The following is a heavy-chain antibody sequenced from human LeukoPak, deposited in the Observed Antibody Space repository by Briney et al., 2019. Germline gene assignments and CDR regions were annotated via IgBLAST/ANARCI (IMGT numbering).Heavy chain of an antibody. V-gene: IGHV3-74*01. Sequence: GGSLRLSCVATGFNFYNEYMHWVRQAPGKGLVWVSRITTDGSTTYADSVRGRFTISRDNAKNTLYLQMNSLRAEDTAVYYCAKGFLGGSGDWGQGTLVTVSS. CDR1: GFNFYNEY. CDR3: AKGFLGGSGD. J-gene: IGHJ4*02. CDR2: ITTDGST. D-gene: IGHD3-10*01.